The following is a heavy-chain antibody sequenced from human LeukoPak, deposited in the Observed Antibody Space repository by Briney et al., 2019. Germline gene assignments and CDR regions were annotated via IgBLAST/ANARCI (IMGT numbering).Heavy chain of an antibody. Sequence: ASVKVSCKASGYTFTSYYMHWVRQAPGQGLEWMGIINPSGGSTSYAQKFQGRVTMTRDTSISTAYMELSRLRSDDTAVYYCARDLAGASIVVVPAAFPDYWGQGTLVTVSS. CDR3: ARDLAGASIVVVPAAFPDY. CDR2: INPSGGST. CDR1: GYTFTSYY. V-gene: IGHV1-46*01. D-gene: IGHD2-2*01. J-gene: IGHJ4*02.